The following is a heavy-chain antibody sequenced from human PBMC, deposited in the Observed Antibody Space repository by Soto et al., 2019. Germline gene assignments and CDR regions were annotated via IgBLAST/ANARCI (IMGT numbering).Heavy chain of an antibody. V-gene: IGHV4-59*01. CDR1: GASITNYY. CDR3: ALFCSSTSCYGQWDY. Sequence: LSLTCPVSGASITNYYWSWIRQPPGKGLEWIGYIYYSGTTNYNPSLKSRLTISVDTSKNQFTLKLTSVTAADTAVYYCALFCSSTSCYGQWDYWGPGTLVTVSS. J-gene: IGHJ4*02. CDR2: IYYSGTT. D-gene: IGHD2-2*01.